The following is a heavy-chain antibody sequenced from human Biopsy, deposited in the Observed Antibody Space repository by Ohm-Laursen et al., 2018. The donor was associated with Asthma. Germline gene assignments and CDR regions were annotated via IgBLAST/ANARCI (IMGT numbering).Heavy chain of an antibody. D-gene: IGHD3-3*01. CDR3: ASGPEWYGLDV. Sequence: GTLSLTCAVYGGSFSNYYWTWIRQPPGKGLEWIGEINHRGSPTFNPSLKSRVTISRDTSKNQLSLKLRSVTAADTAVYYCASGPEWYGLDVWGQGTMVTVSS. V-gene: IGHV4-34*01. CDR2: INHRGSP. CDR1: GGSFSNYY. J-gene: IGHJ3*01.